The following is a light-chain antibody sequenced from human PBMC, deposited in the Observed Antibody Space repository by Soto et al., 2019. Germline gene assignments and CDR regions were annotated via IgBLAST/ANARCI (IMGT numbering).Light chain of an antibody. V-gene: IGKV3-11*01. CDR3: QQGTDWPPGT. CDR2: DAS. J-gene: IGKJ1*01. Sequence: EVVLTQSPATLSLSRGERATLSCRASQSVSTFLAWYQHKPGQAPRLLIYDASNRATGIPDRFRGSGSGTDFTLTISSLEPEDFALYYCQQGTDWPPGTFGQGTKVDIK. CDR1: QSVSTF.